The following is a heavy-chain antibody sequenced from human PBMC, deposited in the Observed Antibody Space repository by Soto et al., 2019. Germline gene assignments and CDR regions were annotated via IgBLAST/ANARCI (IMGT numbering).Heavy chain of an antibody. CDR2: IYSSGST. CDR3: ASLINAAFDF. V-gene: IGHV4-61*01. J-gene: IGHJ4*02. Sequence: PSETLSLTCTVSGDSVSSGSSHWNWIRQPPGKGLEWIGYIYSSGSTSYNPSLKSRVTISVDTSKNQFSLKLRSVTAADTAVYYCASLINAAFDFWGQGTLVTVSS. D-gene: IGHD3-10*01. CDR1: GDSVSSGSSH.